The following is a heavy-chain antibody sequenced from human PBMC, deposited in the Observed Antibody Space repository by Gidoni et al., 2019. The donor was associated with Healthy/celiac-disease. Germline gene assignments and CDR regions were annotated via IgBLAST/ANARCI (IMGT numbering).Heavy chain of an antibody. Sequence: VTISVDTSKNQFSLKLSSVTAADTAVYYCARHVGGNHPFDYWGQGTLVTVSS. D-gene: IGHD2-15*01. J-gene: IGHJ4*02. V-gene: IGHV4-39*01. CDR3: ARHVGGNHPFDY.